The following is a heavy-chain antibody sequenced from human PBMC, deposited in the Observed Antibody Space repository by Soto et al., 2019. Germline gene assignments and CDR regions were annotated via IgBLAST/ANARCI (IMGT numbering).Heavy chain of an antibody. J-gene: IGHJ6*02. D-gene: IGHD6-19*01. Sequence: GGSLRLSCAASGGTFSSYSMNWVRQAPGKGLEWVSYISSSTIYYADSVKGRFTISRDNAKNSLYLQMNSLRAEDTALYYCARDRSSGQYYYYYGLDVWGQGTTVTVS. CDR1: GGTFSSYS. CDR2: ISSSTI. V-gene: IGHV3-48*01. CDR3: ARDRSSGQYYYYYGLDV.